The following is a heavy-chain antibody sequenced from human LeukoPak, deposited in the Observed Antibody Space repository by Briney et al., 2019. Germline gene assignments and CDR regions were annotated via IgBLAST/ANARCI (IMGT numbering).Heavy chain of an antibody. CDR3: ARDPYGDYPQLVFDY. J-gene: IGHJ4*02. CDR1: GFTFSSYS. V-gene: IGHV3-21*01. CDR2: ISSSSSYI. D-gene: IGHD4-17*01. Sequence: GGSLRLSCAASGFTFSSYSMNWVRQAPGKGLELVSSISSSSSYIYYADSVKGRFTISRDNAKNSLYLQMNSLRAEDTAVYYCARDPYGDYPQLVFDYWGQGTLVTVSS.